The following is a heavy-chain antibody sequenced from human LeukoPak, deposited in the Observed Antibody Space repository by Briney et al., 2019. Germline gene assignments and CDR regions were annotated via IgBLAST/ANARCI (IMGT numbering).Heavy chain of an antibody. CDR1: GYTFTSYY. CDR2: INPSGGST. Sequence: ASVKVSCKASGYTFTSYYMHWVRQAPGQGLEWMGIINPSGGSTSYAQKFQGRVTMTWDTSTRTVYMELSSLRSEDTAVYYCARVSPGYCSSPSCYEGGDYWGQGTLVTVSS. CDR3: ARVSPGYCSSPSCYEGGDY. V-gene: IGHV1-46*01. J-gene: IGHJ4*02. D-gene: IGHD2-2*01.